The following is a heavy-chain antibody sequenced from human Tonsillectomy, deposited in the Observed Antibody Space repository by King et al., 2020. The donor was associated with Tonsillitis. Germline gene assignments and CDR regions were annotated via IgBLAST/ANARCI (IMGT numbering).Heavy chain of an antibody. J-gene: IGHJ4*02. Sequence: VQLVESGGGLVQPGGSLRLSCVASGFAFNTYPINWVRQAPGKGLEWISYISSSGEVISYADSVKGRFTISRDNAKDSVYLQMNSLRVEDTAVYYCASRVDYWGQGALVTVSS. CDR1: GFAFNTYP. CDR2: ISSSGEVI. V-gene: IGHV3-48*01. CDR3: ASRVDY.